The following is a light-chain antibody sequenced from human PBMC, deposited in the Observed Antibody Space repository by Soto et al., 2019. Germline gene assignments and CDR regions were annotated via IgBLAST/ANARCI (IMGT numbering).Light chain of an antibody. Sequence: EIVLTQSPATLYLSPGERATLSCRASQTIGSNLAWYKQKPGKPPRLLIYAASNTASGTPARFSGGCSATDFPPTISRLDPEDFAFYYRQRRSNWPAFGQGTRLEIK. CDR1: QTIGSN. V-gene: IGKV3-11*01. CDR2: AAS. J-gene: IGKJ5*01. CDR3: QRRSNWPA.